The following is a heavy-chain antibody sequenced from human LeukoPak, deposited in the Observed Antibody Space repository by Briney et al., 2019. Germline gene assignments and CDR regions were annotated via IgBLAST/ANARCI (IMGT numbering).Heavy chain of an antibody. CDR1: GYTFTGYY. J-gene: IGHJ4*02. V-gene: IGHV1-2*02. D-gene: IGHD3-22*01. Sequence: ASVKVSCKASGYTFTGYYMHWVRQAPGQGLEWVGWINPNSGGTNYAQKFQGRVTMTRDTSISTAYMELSRLRSDDTAVFYCARESSYDSSGYYLWYFDYWGQGTLVTVSS. CDR3: ARESSYDSSGYYLWYFDY. CDR2: INPNSGGT.